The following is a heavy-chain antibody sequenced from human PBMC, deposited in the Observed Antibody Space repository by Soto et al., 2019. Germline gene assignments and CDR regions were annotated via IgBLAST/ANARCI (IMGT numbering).Heavy chain of an antibody. J-gene: IGHJ6*02. Sequence: QVQLAQSGAEVKKPGASVKFSCKASGYTLTDYYIHWVRQAPGRGLEWMGWINPKTGDTYSEQNFTGRVTTTRDTSIDTGYTELRRLQSDDTAVYYGARSSGSYSYYGMDVWGQGTTLTVSS. CDR2: INPKTGDT. D-gene: IGHD1-26*01. CDR3: ARSSGSYSYYGMDV. CDR1: GYTLTDYY. V-gene: IGHV1-2*02.